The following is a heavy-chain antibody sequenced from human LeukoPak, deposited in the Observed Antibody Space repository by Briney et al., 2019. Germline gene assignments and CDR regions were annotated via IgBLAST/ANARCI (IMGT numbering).Heavy chain of an antibody. Sequence: PGGSLRLSCAASGFTFSSYAMHWARQAPGKGLEWVAVISYDGSNKYYADSVKGRFTISRDNSKNTLYLQMNSLRAEDTAVYYCAREGYDSSGYPYGDYWGQGTLVTVSS. D-gene: IGHD3-22*01. V-gene: IGHV3-30-3*01. CDR1: GFTFSSYA. CDR3: AREGYDSSGYPYGDY. CDR2: ISYDGSNK. J-gene: IGHJ4*02.